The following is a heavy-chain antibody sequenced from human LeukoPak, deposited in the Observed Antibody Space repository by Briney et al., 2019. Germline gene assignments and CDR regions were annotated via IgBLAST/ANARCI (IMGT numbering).Heavy chain of an antibody. V-gene: IGHV4-4*07. J-gene: IGHJ5*02. Sequence: SETLSLTCTVSGGSISSYYWSWIRQPAGKGLEWIGRTYTSGSTNYNPSLRSRVTMSVDTSKNQFSLKLSSVTAADTAVYYCARVNCSGGSCYWFDPWGQGTLVTVSS. D-gene: IGHD2-15*01. CDR1: GGSISSYY. CDR3: ARVNCSGGSCYWFDP. CDR2: TYTSGST.